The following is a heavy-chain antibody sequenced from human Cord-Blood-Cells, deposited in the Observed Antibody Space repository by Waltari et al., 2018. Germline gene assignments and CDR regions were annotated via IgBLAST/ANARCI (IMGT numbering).Heavy chain of an antibody. CDR1: GYTFTSYV. CDR2: SSAYNGST. Sequence: QVQLVQSGAEVKKPGASVKASCKASGYTFTSYVLSRVRQAPGQGLEWMGGSSAYNGSTNDAQKLHVRVTMTTDSSTSTAYMELRSLRSDDTALYYCARVATDYYFDYWGQGTLVTVSS. D-gene: IGHD5-12*01. J-gene: IGHJ4*02. V-gene: IGHV1-18*01. CDR3: ARVATDYYFDY.